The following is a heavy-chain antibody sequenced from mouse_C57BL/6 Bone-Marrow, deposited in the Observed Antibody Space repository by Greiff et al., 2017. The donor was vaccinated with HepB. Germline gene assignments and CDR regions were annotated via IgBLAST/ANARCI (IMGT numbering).Heavy chain of an antibody. J-gene: IGHJ2*01. V-gene: IGHV1-64*01. CDR2: IHPNSGST. CDR1: GYTFTSYW. CDR3: ARMGIYYGSSYGDY. Sequence: QVQLQQPGAELVKPGASVKLSCKASGYTFTSYWMHWVKQRPGQGLEWIGMIHPNSGSTNYNEKFKSKATLTVDKSSSTAYMQLSSLTSEDSAVYYCARMGIYYGSSYGDYWGQGTTLTVSS. D-gene: IGHD1-1*01.